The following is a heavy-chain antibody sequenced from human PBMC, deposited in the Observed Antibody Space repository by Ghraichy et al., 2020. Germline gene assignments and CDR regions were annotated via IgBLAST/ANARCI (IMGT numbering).Heavy chain of an antibody. CDR3: ARNYCGGDCYSLQFDY. CDR1: GFTFSSYE. D-gene: IGHD2-21*02. V-gene: IGHV3-48*03. Sequence: GGSLRLSCAASGFTFSSYEMNWVRQAPGKGLEWVSYISSSGSTIYYADSVKGRFTISRDNAKNSLYLQMNSLRAEDTAVYYCARNYCGGDCYSLQFDYWGQGTLVTVSS. J-gene: IGHJ4*02. CDR2: ISSSGSTI.